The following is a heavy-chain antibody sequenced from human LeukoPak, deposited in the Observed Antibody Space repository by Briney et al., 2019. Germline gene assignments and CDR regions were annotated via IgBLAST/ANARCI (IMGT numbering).Heavy chain of an antibody. Sequence: SETLSLTCTVSGGSISSYYWSWIQQPPGKGLEWIGYIYYSGSTNYNPSLKSRVTISVDTSKNQFSLKLSSVTAADTAVYYCARGTGYSSPQVPYYYMDVWGKGTTVTVSS. D-gene: IGHD6-13*01. CDR3: ARGTGYSSPQVPYYYMDV. CDR2: IYYSGST. V-gene: IGHV4-59*01. J-gene: IGHJ6*03. CDR1: GGSISSYY.